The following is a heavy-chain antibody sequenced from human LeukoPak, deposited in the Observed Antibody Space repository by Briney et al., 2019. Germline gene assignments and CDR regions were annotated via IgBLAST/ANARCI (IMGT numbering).Heavy chain of an antibody. J-gene: IGHJ4*02. CDR2: IYYSGST. CDR1: GGSLSSYY. CDR3: ARSDYYDSSGYYLRPDYSDY. V-gene: IGHV4-59*01. Sequence: SETLSLTCTGAGGSLSSYYWSWIRQPPGKGLEWIGCIYYSGSTNYNPSLKSRVTISVDTSKNQFSLKLSSVTAADTAVYYCARSDYYDSSGYYLRPDYSDYWGQGTLVTVSS. D-gene: IGHD3-22*01.